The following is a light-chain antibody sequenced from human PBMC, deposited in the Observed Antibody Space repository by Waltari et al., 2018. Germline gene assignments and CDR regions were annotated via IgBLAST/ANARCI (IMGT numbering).Light chain of an antibody. CDR3: QQYYSRRT. V-gene: IGKV4-1*01. CDR1: QSVLYNSNDKNY. J-gene: IGKJ1*01. CDR2: WAS. Sequence: DIVMTQSPEFLAVSLGARATINCKSSQSVLYNSNDKNYLAWYQQKQGQPPKLLIYWASTRQSGVPDRFSGGGSGTDFTLTINSLQAEDVAVYYCQQYYSRRTFGRGTRVEIK.